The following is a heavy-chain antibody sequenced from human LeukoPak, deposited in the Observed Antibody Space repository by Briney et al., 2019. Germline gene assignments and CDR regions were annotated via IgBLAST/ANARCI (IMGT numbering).Heavy chain of an antibody. CDR1: GFTFSSYA. D-gene: IGHD1-1*01. CDR2: ISGSGGST. J-gene: IGHJ6*03. CDR3: AREGNDYYYMDV. V-gene: IGHV3-23*01. Sequence: GGSLRLSCAASGFTFSSYAMSWVRQAPGKGLEWVSAISGSGGSTYYADSVKGRFTISRDNSKNTLYLQMNSLRAEDTALYYCAREGNDYYYMDVRGKGTTVTVSS.